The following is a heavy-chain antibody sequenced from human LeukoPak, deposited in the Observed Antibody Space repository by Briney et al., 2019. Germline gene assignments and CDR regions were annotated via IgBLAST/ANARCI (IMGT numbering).Heavy chain of an antibody. D-gene: IGHD5-18*01. V-gene: IGHV1-2*02. J-gene: IGHJ4*02. CDR3: ARGYSYGFGSCDY. CDR1: GYTFTGYY. Sequence: GASVRVSCKASGYTFTGYYMHWVRQAPGQGLEWMGWINPNSGGTNYAQKFQGRVTMTRDTSTSTVYMELSSLRSEDTAVYYCARGYSYGFGSCDYWGQGTLVTVSS. CDR2: INPNSGGT.